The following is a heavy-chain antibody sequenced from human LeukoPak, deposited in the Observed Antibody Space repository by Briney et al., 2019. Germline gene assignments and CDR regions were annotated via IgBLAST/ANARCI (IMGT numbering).Heavy chain of an antibody. CDR1: GASISSYY. J-gene: IGHJ5*02. CDR3: ARHRYYYDSSGYYYRP. CDR2: IYYSGST. V-gene: IGHV4-59*01. Sequence: PSETLSLTCTVSGASISSYYWSWIRQPPGKGLEWIGYIYYSGSTNYNPSLKSRVTISVDTSKNQFSLRLSSVTAADTAVYYCARHRYYYDSSGYYYRPWGQGTLVTVSS. D-gene: IGHD3-22*01.